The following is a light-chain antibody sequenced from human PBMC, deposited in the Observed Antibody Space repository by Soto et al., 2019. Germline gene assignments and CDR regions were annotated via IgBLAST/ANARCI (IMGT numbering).Light chain of an antibody. J-gene: IGKJ1*01. CDR3: LQDHNYPLT. Sequence: DIQLTQSPSFLSASVGDRVTITCRASQGISSYLAWYQKKPGKAPKLLMYAASTLQSGVPSRFSGSGSGTEFTLTISSLQPEDFATYYCLQDHNYPLTFGQGTKVDI. CDR2: AAS. CDR1: QGISSY. V-gene: IGKV1-9*01.